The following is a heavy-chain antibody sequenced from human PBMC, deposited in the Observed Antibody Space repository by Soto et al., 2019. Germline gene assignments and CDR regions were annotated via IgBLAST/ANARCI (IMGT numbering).Heavy chain of an antibody. Sequence: EVQLLESGGGLVQPGGSLRLSCAASGFTFSSYAMSWVRQAPGKGLEWVSAISGSGGSTYYADSVKGRFTISRDNSKITLYLQMNSLRAEDTAVYYCAKYYDFWSGYPPVDYWGQGTLVTVSS. CDR1: GFTFSSYA. CDR3: AKYYDFWSGYPPVDY. D-gene: IGHD3-3*01. J-gene: IGHJ4*02. V-gene: IGHV3-23*01. CDR2: ISGSGGST.